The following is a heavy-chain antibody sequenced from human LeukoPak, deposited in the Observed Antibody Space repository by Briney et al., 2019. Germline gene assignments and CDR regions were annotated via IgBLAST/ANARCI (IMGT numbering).Heavy chain of an antibody. J-gene: IGHJ5*02. CDR1: GGTFSSYA. Sequence: SVKVPCKASGGTFSSYAISWVQQAPGQGLEWMGGIIPIFGTANYAQKFQGRVTITADESTSTAYMELSSLRSEDTAVYYCASNNLNYGDYGWFDPWGQGTLVTVSS. V-gene: IGHV1-69*01. CDR3: ASNNLNYGDYGWFDP. CDR2: IIPIFGTA. D-gene: IGHD4-17*01.